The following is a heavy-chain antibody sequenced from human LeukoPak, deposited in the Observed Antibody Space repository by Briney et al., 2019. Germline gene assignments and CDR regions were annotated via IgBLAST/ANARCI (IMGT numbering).Heavy chain of an antibody. V-gene: IGHV3-7*01. J-gene: IGHJ4*02. CDR1: GFTFSNYA. CDR2: IKEDGGET. Sequence: GGSLRLSCAASGFTFSNYAMSWVRQAPGKGLEWVANIKEDGGETYYVDSVKGRFTISRDNAKNSQYLQMNSLRAEDTAVYYCARGRFNYDSSGYSSFYHWGQGTLVTVSS. D-gene: IGHD3-22*01. CDR3: ARGRFNYDSSGYSSFYH.